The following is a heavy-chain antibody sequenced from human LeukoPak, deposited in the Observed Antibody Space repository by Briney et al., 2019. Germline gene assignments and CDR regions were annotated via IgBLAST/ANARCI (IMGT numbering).Heavy chain of an antibody. J-gene: IGHJ4*02. Sequence: GGSLRLSCAASGFTFSNAWMSWVRQAPGKGLEWVGRIKSKTDGGTTDYAAPVKGRFTISRDDSKNTLYLQMNSLKTEDTAVYYCTTDRVPYDILTGYTIIDYWGQGTLVTVSS. CDR2: IKSKTDGGTT. CDR1: GFTFSNAW. CDR3: TTDRVPYDILTGYTIIDY. V-gene: IGHV3-15*01. D-gene: IGHD3-9*01.